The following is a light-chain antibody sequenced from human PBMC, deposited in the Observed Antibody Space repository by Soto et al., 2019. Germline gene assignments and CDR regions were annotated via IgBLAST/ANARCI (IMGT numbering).Light chain of an antibody. CDR2: KTS. CDR1: QSISIW. Sequence: DIQMTQSPSTLSASVGDGVTITCRASQSISIWLSWYQQKPGKAPKCLIYKTSDLESGVPSRFSGSGSGTDFTLTTSSLQPEDFATYYCQQSYSTPRTFGQGTKVDIK. CDR3: QQSYSTPRT. V-gene: IGKV1-5*03. J-gene: IGKJ1*01.